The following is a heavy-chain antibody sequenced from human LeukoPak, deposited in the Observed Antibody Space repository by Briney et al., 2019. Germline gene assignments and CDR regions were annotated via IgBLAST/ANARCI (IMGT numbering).Heavy chain of an antibody. D-gene: IGHD1-26*01. CDR2: ISGSGSGGST. V-gene: IGHV3-23*01. Sequence: GGSLRLSCAASGFTFSSSAMSWVRQAPGKGLEWVSSISGSGSGGSTYYADSVKGRFTISRDNSKNTLYLQMNSLRVEDTAVYYCAKERESYFEFDLWGQGTLVTVSS. J-gene: IGHJ4*02. CDR1: GFTFSSSA. CDR3: AKERESYFEFDL.